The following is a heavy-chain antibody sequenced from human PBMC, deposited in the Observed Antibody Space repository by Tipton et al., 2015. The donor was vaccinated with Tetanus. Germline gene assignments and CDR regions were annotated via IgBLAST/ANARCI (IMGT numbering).Heavy chain of an antibody. V-gene: IGHV4-34*01. CDR2: INHSGST. CDR1: GGSFSGYY. D-gene: IGHD5-12*01. J-gene: IGHJ4*02. CDR3: ARSGGRRGYSGYDSGVDY. Sequence: LRLSCAVYGGSFSGYYWSWIRQPPGKGLEWIGEINHSGSTNYNPSLKSRVTISVDTSKNQFSLKLSSVTAADTAVYYCARSGGRRGYSGYDSGVDYWGQGTLVTVSS.